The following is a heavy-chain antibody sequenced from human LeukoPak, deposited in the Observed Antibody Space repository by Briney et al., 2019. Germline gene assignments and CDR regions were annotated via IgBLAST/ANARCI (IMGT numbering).Heavy chain of an antibody. D-gene: IGHD3-22*01. J-gene: IGHJ4*02. V-gene: IGHV1-2*02. Sequence: VASVKVSCKASGYTFTGYYMHWVRQAPGQGLEWMGWINPNSGGTNYAQKFQGRVTMTRDTSISTAYMELSRLRSDDTAVYYCARDLLGPTESSGYYYVGDYWGQGTLVTVSS. CDR3: ARDLLGPTESSGYYYVGDY. CDR1: GYTFTGYY. CDR2: INPNSGGT.